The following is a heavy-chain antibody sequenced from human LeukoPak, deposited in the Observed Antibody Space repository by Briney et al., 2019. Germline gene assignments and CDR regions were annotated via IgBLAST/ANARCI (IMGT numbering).Heavy chain of an antibody. D-gene: IGHD2-15*01. Sequence: SETLSLTCTVPGGSISSYYWSWIRQPPGKGLEWIGYIYYSGTTNYNPSLQSRVTISVDTSKNQFSLNLSSVTAADTAVYYCVRVLGYCSAGTCYPRFDPWGQGTLVTVSS. J-gene: IGHJ5*02. CDR1: GGSISSYY. CDR3: VRVLGYCSAGTCYPRFDP. CDR2: IYYSGTT. V-gene: IGHV4-59*01.